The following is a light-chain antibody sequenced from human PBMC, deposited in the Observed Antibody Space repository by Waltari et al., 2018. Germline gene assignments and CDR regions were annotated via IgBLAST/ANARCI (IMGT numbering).Light chain of an antibody. CDR2: GAA. CDR3: QQYGTSPPLT. CDR1: RSVSSSS. V-gene: IGKV3-20*01. J-gene: IGKJ4*01. Sequence: RASRSVSSSSLAWDQHNPGQAPRRVIYGAASRAAGIPDRCSGSGSGTDFTITISRLEPEDFAVYYCQQYGTSPPLTFGGGTKVEIK.